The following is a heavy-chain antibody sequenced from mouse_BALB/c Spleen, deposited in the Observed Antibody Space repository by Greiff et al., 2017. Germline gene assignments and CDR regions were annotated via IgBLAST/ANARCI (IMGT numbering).Heavy chain of an antibody. V-gene: IGHV14-4*02. CDR2: IDPENGDT. D-gene: IGHD1-1*01. J-gene: IGHJ2*01. Sequence: VQLQQSGAELVRSGASVKLSCTASGFNIKDYYMHWVKQRPEQGLEWIGWIDPENGDTEYAPKFQGKATMTADTSSNTAYLQLSSLTSEDTAVYYCFITTVVGYYFDYWGQGTTLTVSS. CDR3: FITTVVGYYFDY. CDR1: GFNIKDYY.